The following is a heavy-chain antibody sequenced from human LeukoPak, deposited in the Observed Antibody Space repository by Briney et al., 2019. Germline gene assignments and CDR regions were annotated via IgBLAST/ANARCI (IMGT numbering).Heavy chain of an antibody. CDR3: ARTLVTVTSDDVFDY. CDR2: IYSGGST. J-gene: IGHJ4*02. D-gene: IGHD4-17*01. CDR1: GFTVSSNY. V-gene: IGHV3-66*01. Sequence: PGGSLRLSCAASGFTVSSNYMSWVRQAPGKGLEWVSVIYSGGSTYYADSVKGRFTISRDNSKNTLYLQMDSLRAEDTAVYYCARTLVTVTSDDVFDYWGQGTLVTVSS.